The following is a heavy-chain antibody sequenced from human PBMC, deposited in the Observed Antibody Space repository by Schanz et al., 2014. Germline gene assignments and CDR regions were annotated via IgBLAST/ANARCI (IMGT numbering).Heavy chain of an antibody. Sequence: QVQLVQSGAEVKKPGASVKVSCKASGYTFSDYYIHWVRQAPGEGLEWMGRINPNGGGTNYAQKFQGRVTMTRDTSISTAYMELSRLRSDDTAVYYCARSGSSNWYLFDYWGQGTLVTVSS. J-gene: IGHJ4*02. V-gene: IGHV1-2*06. CDR1: GYTFSDYY. CDR3: ARSGSSNWYLFDY. CDR2: INPNGGGT. D-gene: IGHD6-13*01.